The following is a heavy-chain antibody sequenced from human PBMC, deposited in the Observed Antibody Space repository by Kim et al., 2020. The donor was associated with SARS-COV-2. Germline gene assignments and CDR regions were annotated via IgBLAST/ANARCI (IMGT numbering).Heavy chain of an antibody. V-gene: IGHV3-30*01. J-gene: IGHJ4*02. CDR3: ARATGPYTSSSGIYDY. D-gene: IGHD6-6*01. Sequence: ASVKGRFTISRDNSKNPLYLQLNSLRAEETAVYYCARATGPYTSSSGIYDYWGQGTLVSVSS.